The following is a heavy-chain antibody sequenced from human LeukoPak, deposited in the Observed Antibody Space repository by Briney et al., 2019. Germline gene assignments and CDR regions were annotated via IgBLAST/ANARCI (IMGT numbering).Heavy chain of an antibody. CDR2: INPSGGST. CDR3: ARDTLRRYYYYGMDV. CDR1: GYTFTSHY. V-gene: IGHV1-46*01. Sequence: ASVKVSCKASGYTFTSHYIHWVRQAPGQGLEWMGIINPSGGSTSYAQKFQGRVTMTRDMSTSTVYMELSSLRSEDTAVYYCARDTLRRYYYYGMDVWGQGTTVTVSS. J-gene: IGHJ6*02. D-gene: IGHD5-12*01.